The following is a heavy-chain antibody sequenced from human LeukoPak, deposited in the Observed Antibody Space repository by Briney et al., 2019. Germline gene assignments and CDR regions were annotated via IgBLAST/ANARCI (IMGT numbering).Heavy chain of an antibody. V-gene: IGHV4-59*01. CDR1: GGSISSYY. J-gene: IGHJ4*02. CDR3: ARTRVPAATYFDY. Sequence: PSETLSLTCAVSGGSISSYYWTWIRQPPGKGLEWIGYIYYSGSTNYNPSLKSRVTISVDTSKNQFSLKLSSVTAADTAVYYCARTRVPAATYFDYWGQGTLVTVSS. D-gene: IGHD2-2*01. CDR2: IYYSGST.